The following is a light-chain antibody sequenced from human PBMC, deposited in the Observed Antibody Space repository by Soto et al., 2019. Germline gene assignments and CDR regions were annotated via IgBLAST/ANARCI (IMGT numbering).Light chain of an antibody. V-gene: IGLV1-47*01. J-gene: IGLJ2*01. CDR1: SSNIGSNY. CDR3: AAWDDSLRVV. CDR2: RNN. Sequence: QSVLTQPPSASGTPGQRVTISCSGSSSNIGSNYVYWYQQLPGTAPKLLIYRNNQRPSGVPDRFSGSKSGTSASLAISGLRSEDEADYYCAAWDDSLRVVFGGETKVTVL.